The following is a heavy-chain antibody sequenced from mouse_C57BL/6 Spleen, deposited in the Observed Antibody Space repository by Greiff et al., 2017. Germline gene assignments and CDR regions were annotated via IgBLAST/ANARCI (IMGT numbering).Heavy chain of an antibody. D-gene: IGHD1-1*01. Sequence: VQGVESGPELVKPGASVKLSCKASGYTFTSYDINWVKQRPGQGLEWIGWIYPRDGSTKYTEKFKGKATLTVDTSSSTAYMELHSLTSEDSAVYFCARRDYGSSYYFDYWGQGTTLTVSS. J-gene: IGHJ2*01. CDR3: ARRDYGSSYYFDY. V-gene: IGHV1-85*01. CDR1: GYTFTSYD. CDR2: IYPRDGST.